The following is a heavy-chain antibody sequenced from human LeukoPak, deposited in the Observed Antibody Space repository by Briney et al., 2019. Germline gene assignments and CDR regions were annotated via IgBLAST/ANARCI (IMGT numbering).Heavy chain of an antibody. CDR1: GFTFSIYG. CDR2: IRYDGSDK. Sequence: PGGSLRLSCAASGFTFSIYGMHWVPQAPGKGLEWVTFIRYDGSDKYYADSVKGRFTISRDNSKNTLYLQMNSLCAEDTAVYYCAKGGSSGWYGDYWGQGTLVTVSS. D-gene: IGHD6-19*01. V-gene: IGHV3-30*02. CDR3: AKGGSSGWYGDY. J-gene: IGHJ4*02.